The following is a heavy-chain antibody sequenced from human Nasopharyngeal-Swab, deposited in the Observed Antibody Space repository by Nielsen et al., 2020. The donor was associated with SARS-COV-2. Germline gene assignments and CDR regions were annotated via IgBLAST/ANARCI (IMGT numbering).Heavy chain of an antibody. Sequence: SSVKVSCKASGGTFSSYAISWVRQAPGQGLEWMGGIIPIFGTANYAQKFQGRVTITADESTSTAYMELSSLRSEDTAVYYCASHYYGGIEGYYFNYWGQGTLVTVSS. CDR2: IIPIFGTA. V-gene: IGHV1-69*13. CDR3: ASHYYGGIEGYYFNY. D-gene: IGHD4-23*01. CDR1: GGTFSSYA. J-gene: IGHJ4*02.